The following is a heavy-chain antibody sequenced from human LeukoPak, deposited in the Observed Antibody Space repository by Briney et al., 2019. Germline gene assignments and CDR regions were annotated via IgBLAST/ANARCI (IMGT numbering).Heavy chain of an antibody. Sequence: ASVKVSCKASGYTFTSYYMHWVRQAPGQGLEWMGIINPSGGSTSYAQKFQGRVTMTRDTSRSTVYMELSSLRSEDTAVYYCARDGRDSSGYYYYYYYGMDVWGQGTTVTVSS. CDR2: INPSGGST. CDR3: ARDGRDSSGYYYYYYYGMDV. D-gene: IGHD3-22*01. V-gene: IGHV1-46*01. J-gene: IGHJ6*02. CDR1: GYTFTSYY.